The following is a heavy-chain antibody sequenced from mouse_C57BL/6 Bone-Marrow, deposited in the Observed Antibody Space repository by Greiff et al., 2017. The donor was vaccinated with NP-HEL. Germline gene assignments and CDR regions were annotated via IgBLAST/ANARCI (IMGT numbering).Heavy chain of an antibody. Sequence: VQLQQSGAELARPGASVKLSCKASGYTFTSYGISWVKQRTGQGLEWIGEIYPRSGNTYYNEKFKGKATLTADKSSSTAYMELRSLTSEDSAVYFCARSNSSFAYWGQGTLVTVSA. CDR1: GYTFTSYG. V-gene: IGHV1-81*01. D-gene: IGHD2-12*01. CDR2: IYPRSGNT. CDR3: ARSNSSFAY. J-gene: IGHJ3*01.